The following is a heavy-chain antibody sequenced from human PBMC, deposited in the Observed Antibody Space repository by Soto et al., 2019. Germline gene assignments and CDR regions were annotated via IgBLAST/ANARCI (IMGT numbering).Heavy chain of an antibody. CDR3: ARVLTAEARPDMDG. CDR2: IIPIVGTG. CDR1: GGSFSSYA. Sequence: QVQLVQSGAEVKKPGSSVKVSCKASGGSFSSYAISWVRQAPGQGLEWMGGIIPIVGTGNYAQNFQGRVTIAADDSTSTAYMELSSLRSEDMALYDCARVLTAEARPDMDGWGPGTTVTVSS. D-gene: IGHD3-9*01. J-gene: IGHJ6*02. V-gene: IGHV1-69*01.